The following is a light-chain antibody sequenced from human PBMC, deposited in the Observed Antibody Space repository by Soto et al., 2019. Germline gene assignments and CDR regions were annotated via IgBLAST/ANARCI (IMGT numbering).Light chain of an antibody. CDR1: QSISSW. J-gene: IGKJ4*01. Sequence: DIQMTQSPSTLSASVGDRVTITCRASQSISSWLAWYQQKPGKAPKVLIYKASSLESGVPSRFSGSGSGTDFALTITSLQAEDFATYYCQQLRMYPSTFGGGTKVDIK. CDR2: KAS. V-gene: IGKV1-5*03. CDR3: QQLRMYPST.